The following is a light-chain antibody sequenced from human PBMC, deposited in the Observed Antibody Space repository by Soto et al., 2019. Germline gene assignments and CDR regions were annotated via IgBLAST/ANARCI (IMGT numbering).Light chain of an antibody. V-gene: IGLV6-57*04. CDR3: QSYDSSNHVV. CDR2: EDN. Sequence: NFMLTQPHSVSESPGKTVTISCTRSSGSIASNYVQWYQQRPGSAPTTVIYEDNQRPSGVPVRFSGSIGSSTNSASLSISGLKTEDEADYYCQSYDSSNHVVFGGVTKLTVL. J-gene: IGLJ2*01. CDR1: SGSIASNY.